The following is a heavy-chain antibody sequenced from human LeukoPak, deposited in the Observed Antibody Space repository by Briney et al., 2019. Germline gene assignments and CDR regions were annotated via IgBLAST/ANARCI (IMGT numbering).Heavy chain of an antibody. V-gene: IGHV1-18*01. CDR1: GYTFTSYG. J-gene: IGHJ4*02. CDR3: ARAVTDVQGVIRGNLDY. CDR2: ISAYNGNT. D-gene: IGHD3-10*01. Sequence: ASVKVSCKASGYTFTSYGISWVRQAPGQGLEWMGWISAYNGNTNYAQKFQGRVTMTRDMSTSTVYMELSSLRSEDTAVYYCARAVTDVQGVIRGNLDYWGQGTLVTVSS.